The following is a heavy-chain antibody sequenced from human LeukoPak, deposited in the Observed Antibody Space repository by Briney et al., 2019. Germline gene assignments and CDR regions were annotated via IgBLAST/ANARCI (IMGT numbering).Heavy chain of an antibody. CDR1: GGSISSYY. CDR3: ARLRGVAATLRDWFDP. J-gene: IGHJ5*02. D-gene: IGHD2-15*01. V-gene: IGHV4-4*09. Sequence: SETLSLTCTVSGGSISSYYWSWIRQPPGKGLEWIGYIYTSGSTNYNPSLKSRVTISVDTSKNQFSLKLSSVTAADTAVYYCARLRGVAATLRDWFDPWGQETLVTVSS. CDR2: IYTSGST.